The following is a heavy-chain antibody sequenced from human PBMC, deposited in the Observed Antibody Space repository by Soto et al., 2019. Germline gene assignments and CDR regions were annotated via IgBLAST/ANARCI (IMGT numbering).Heavy chain of an antibody. CDR1: GFTFSSYA. V-gene: IGHV3-30-3*01. CDR2: ISYDGSNK. J-gene: IGHJ6*02. CDR3: ARVRYCSSTSCYTHYYGMDV. D-gene: IGHD2-2*02. Sequence: QVQLVESGGGVVQPGRSLRLSCAASGFTFSSYAMHWVRQAPGKGLEWVAVISYDGSNKYYADSVKGRFTISRDNSKNTLYLQMNSLRAEDTAVYYCARVRYCSSTSCYTHYYGMDVWGQGTTVTVSS.